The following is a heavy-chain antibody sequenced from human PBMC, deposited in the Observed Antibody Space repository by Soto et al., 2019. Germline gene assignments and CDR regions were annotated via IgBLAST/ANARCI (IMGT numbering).Heavy chain of an antibody. CDR1: GYTFTSYY. Sequence: QVQLVQSGAEVKKPGASVKVSCKASGYTFTSYYMHWVRQAPGQGLEWMGIINPSGGSTSYAQKFQGRVTMTSDTSTSTVYMELSSLRSEDTAVYYCARSTMVGPFSYDCYGMDVWGQGTTVTVSS. CDR3: ARSTMVGPFSYDCYGMDV. J-gene: IGHJ6*02. CDR2: INPSGGST. D-gene: IGHD3-10*01. V-gene: IGHV1-46*03.